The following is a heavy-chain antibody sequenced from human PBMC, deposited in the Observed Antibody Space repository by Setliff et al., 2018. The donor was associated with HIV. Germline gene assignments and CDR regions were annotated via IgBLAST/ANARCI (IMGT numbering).Heavy chain of an antibody. CDR2: IKQGGNDK. CDR3: ATDRGTY. CDR1: QFAFKSYW. Sequence: GSLRLSCTASQFAFKSYWMTWVRQAPGKGLEWVATIKQGGNDKYYVDSVKGRFTISRDNAQNSLSLQMDNLRAEDTAVYYCATDRGTYWGQGTLVTVSS. D-gene: IGHD1-7*01. J-gene: IGHJ4*02. V-gene: IGHV3-7*03.